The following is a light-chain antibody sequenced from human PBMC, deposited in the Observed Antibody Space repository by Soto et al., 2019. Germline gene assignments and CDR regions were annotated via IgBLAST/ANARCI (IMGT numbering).Light chain of an antibody. J-gene: IGKJ5*01. V-gene: IGKV3-15*01. CDR2: GAS. CDR1: QSVGTK. Sequence: EIVMTQSPPTLSMSPGEGATLSCRASQSVGTKLVWYQHKPGQAPRLLIYGASTRATGIPARFSGSGSGTEFTLTISSLQSEDFAVYYCQQYNNWPPITFGQGTRLEIK. CDR3: QQYNNWPPIT.